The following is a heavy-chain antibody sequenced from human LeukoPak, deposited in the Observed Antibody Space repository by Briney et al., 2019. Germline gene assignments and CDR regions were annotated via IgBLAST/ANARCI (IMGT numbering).Heavy chain of an antibody. CDR1: GGSISSYY. D-gene: IGHD6-6*01. CDR3: ARFDGYSSPSGTFDI. CDR2: IYTSGST. J-gene: IGHJ3*02. V-gene: IGHV4-4*09. Sequence: SETLSLTCTVSGGSISSYYWSCIRQPPGKGLEWIGYIYTSGSTNYNPSLKSRVTISVDTSKNQFSLKLSSVTAADTAVYYCARFDGYSSPSGTFDIWGQGTMVTVSS.